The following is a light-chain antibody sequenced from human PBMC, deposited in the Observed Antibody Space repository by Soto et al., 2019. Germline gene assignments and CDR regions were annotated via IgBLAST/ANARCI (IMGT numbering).Light chain of an antibody. Sequence: QSVLTQPASASGSPGQSITLSCTGTSSDVGSYNLVSWYQQHPGKAPKLMISEGGKRPSGVSNRVSGSKSGNTASLTISGLQAEVEADYYCCSFAGGSTYVFGTVTKLSVL. CDR2: EGG. CDR1: SSDVGSYNL. V-gene: IGLV2-23*01. CDR3: CSFAGGSTYV. J-gene: IGLJ1*01.